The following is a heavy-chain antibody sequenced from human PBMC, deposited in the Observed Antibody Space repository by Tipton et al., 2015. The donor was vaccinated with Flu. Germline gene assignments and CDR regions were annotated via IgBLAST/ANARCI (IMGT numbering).Heavy chain of an antibody. CDR1: GFTISTYW. Sequence: SLRLSCAASGFTISTYWMDWVRQAPGKGLEWVADIKQDGSERNYVDSVKGRFTISRDNAKNSLYLQMNSLRAEDTSVYYCAGGTCCLFDTWGPGSLVTVSS. CDR3: AGGTCCLFDT. CDR2: IKQDGSER. V-gene: IGHV3-7*01. J-gene: IGHJ4*02. D-gene: IGHD5/OR15-5a*01.